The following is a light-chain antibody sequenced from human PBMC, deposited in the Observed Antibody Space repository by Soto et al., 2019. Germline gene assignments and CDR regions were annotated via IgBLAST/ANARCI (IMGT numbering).Light chain of an antibody. J-gene: IGKJ4*01. V-gene: IGKV1-27*01. CDR1: QDIANF. Sequence: ILITQSPSSLSAFVGDRGPITCRASQDIANFLAWYQQKPGKVPKLLIYAASTLQSGVPSRFSGSGSGTDFTLTISTLEPEDCAVYYCQQYGTASLNFGGGTKVDIK. CDR2: AAS. CDR3: QQYGTASLN.